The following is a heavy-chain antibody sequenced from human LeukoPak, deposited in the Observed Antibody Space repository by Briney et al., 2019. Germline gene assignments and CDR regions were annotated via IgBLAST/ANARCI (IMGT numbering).Heavy chain of an antibody. CDR3: AIYAGEPGDY. CDR2: TKRDGGEK. Sequence: PGGSLRLSCVASGFTFSSYWMSWVRQAPGKGLEWVANTKRDGGEKYYVDSVKGRFTISRDNARNSLYLQMNSLRAEDTAIYYCAIYAGEPGDYWGQGTLVTVSS. CDR1: GFTFSSYW. V-gene: IGHV3-7*01. D-gene: IGHD3-16*01. J-gene: IGHJ4*02.